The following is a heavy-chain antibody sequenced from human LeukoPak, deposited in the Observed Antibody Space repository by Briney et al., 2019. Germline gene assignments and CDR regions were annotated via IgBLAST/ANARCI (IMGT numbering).Heavy chain of an antibody. CDR2: IYYSGST. CDR3: ATDYYGSGSYSKFDY. V-gene: IGHV4-39*07. CDR1: GGSISSSSYY. Sequence: SETLSLTCTVSGGSISSSSYYWGWIRQPPGKGLEWIGSIYYSGSTYYNPSLKSRVTISVDTSKNQFSLKLSSVTAADTAVYYCATDYYGSGSYSKFDYWGQGTLVTVSS. J-gene: IGHJ4*02. D-gene: IGHD3-10*01.